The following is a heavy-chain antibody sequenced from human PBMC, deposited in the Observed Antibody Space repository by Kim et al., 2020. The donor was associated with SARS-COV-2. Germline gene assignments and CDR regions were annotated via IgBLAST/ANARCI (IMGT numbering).Heavy chain of an antibody. Sequence: SVKVSCKASGGTFSSYAISWVRQAPGQGLEWMGRIIPILGIANYAQKFQGRVTITADKSTSTAYMELSSLRSEDTAVYYCARVDSSGYLGDDAFDIWGQGTMVTVSS. CDR3: ARVDSSGYLGDDAFDI. CDR2: IIPILGIA. J-gene: IGHJ3*02. CDR1: GGTFSSYA. V-gene: IGHV1-69*04. D-gene: IGHD3-22*01.